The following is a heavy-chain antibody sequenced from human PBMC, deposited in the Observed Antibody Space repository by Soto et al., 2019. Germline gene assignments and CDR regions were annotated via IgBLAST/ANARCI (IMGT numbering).Heavy chain of an antibody. Sequence: GEYLKISCNGSGYSFTSYWISWVRQMPGKGLEWMGRIDPSDSYTNYSPSFQGHVTISADKSISTAYLQWSSLKASDTAMYYCARHLSSSYYYYVMDVWGQGTTVTVSS. CDR1: GYSFTSYW. CDR2: IDPSDSYT. CDR3: ARHLSSSYYYYVMDV. J-gene: IGHJ6*02. D-gene: IGHD6-6*01. V-gene: IGHV5-10-1*01.